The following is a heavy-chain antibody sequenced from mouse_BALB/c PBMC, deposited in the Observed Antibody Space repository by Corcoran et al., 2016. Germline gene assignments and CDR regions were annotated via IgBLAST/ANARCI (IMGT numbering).Heavy chain of an antibody. J-gene: IGHJ2*01. CDR3: ARSYYYGSSYYFDY. V-gene: IGHV1-26*01. D-gene: IGHD1-1*01. CDR1: GYSFTGYY. CDR2: INPYNGAT. Sequence: EVQLQQSGPELVKPGASVKISCKASGYSFTGYYMHWVKQSHVKSLEWIGRINPYNGATSYNQNFKDKASLTVDKSSSTAYMELHSLTSEDSAVYYCARSYYYGSSYYFDYWGQGTTLTVSS.